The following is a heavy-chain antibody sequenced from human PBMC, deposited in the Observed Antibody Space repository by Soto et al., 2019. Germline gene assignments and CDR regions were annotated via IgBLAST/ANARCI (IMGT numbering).Heavy chain of an antibody. Sequence: VQLVESGGGLVKPGGSLRLSCAASGFTFSSYSMNWVRQAPGKGLEWVSSISSSSSYIYYADSVKGRFTISRDNAKNSLYLQMNSLRAEDTAVYYCAREAQQLVEIYYYYYGMDVWGQGTTVTVSS. CDR3: AREAQQLVEIYYYYYGMDV. V-gene: IGHV3-21*01. D-gene: IGHD6-13*01. CDR1: GFTFSSYS. J-gene: IGHJ6*02. CDR2: ISSSSSYI.